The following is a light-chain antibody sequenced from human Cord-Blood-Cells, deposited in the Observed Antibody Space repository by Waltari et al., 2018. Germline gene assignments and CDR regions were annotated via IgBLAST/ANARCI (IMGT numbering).Light chain of an antibody. V-gene: IGKV1-39*01. CDR1: QSISSY. J-gene: IGKJ1*01. CDR2: AAS. Sequence: DIQMTKSPSSLSASVGYRVTITCRASQSISSYLNWYQQKPGKAPKLLIYAASSLQSGVPSRFSGSGSGTDFTLTISSLQPEDFATYYCQQSYSTLRTFGQGTKVEIK. CDR3: QQSYSTLRT.